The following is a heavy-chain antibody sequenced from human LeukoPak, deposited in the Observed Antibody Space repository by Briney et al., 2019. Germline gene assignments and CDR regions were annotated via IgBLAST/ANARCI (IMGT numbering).Heavy chain of an antibody. CDR1: GFTFSSYG. D-gene: IGHD6-13*01. J-gene: IGHJ4*02. CDR2: ISSSSSYI. V-gene: IGHV3-21*01. CDR3: ARGESSSWYLDY. Sequence: GGPLRLSCAASGFTFSSYGMNWVRQAPGKGLEWVSSISSSSSYIYYADSVKGRFTISRDNTKNSLYLQMNSLRAEDTAEYYCARGESSSWYLDYWGQGTLVTVSS.